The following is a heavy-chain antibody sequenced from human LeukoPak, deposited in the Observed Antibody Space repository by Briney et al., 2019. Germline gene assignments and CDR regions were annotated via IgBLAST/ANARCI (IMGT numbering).Heavy chain of an antibody. J-gene: IGHJ4*02. CDR1: GFTFSSYW. V-gene: IGHV3-7*01. Sequence: PGGSLRLSCAASGFTFSSYWMSWVRQAPGRGPEWVANIKQDGSEKYYVDSVKGRFTISRDNAKNSLYLQMNSLRAEDTAVYYCARTTVKPEFDYWGQGTLVTVSS. CDR3: ARTTVKPEFDY. CDR2: IKQDGSEK. D-gene: IGHD4-17*01.